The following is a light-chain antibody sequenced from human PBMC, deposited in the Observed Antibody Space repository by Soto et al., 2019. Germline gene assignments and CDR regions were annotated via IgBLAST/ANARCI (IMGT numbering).Light chain of an antibody. CDR2: GNS. Sequence: QSVLTQPPSVSGAPGQRVTISCTGSSSNIGAGFDVQWYQHLPGTAPKLLIYGNSTRPSGVPARFSGSKSGTSASLAITGLQAEDEADYYCQSSDNSLSAPCVFGTGTKLTVL. V-gene: IGLV1-40*01. J-gene: IGLJ1*01. CDR3: QSSDNSLSAPCV. CDR1: SSNIGAGFD.